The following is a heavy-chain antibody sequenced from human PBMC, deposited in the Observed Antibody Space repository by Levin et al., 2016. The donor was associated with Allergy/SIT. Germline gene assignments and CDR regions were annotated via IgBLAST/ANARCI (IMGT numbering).Heavy chain of an antibody. Sequence: SLKISCAASGFTFDGYGMHWVRQAPGKGLEWVSGISWDSGTTGYADSVKGRFTISRDNAKNSLYLQMNNLRPEDTALYYCAKERISVALGAYFDYWGQGTLVTVSS. D-gene: IGHD1-26*01. J-gene: IGHJ4*02. CDR2: ISWDSGTT. CDR3: AKERISVALGAYFDY. V-gene: IGHV3-9*01. CDR1: GFTFDGYG.